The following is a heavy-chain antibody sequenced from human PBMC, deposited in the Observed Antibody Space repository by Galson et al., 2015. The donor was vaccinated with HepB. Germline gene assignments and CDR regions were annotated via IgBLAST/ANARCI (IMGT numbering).Heavy chain of an antibody. J-gene: IGHJ4*02. CDR2: INPNSGGT. V-gene: IGHV1-2*02. Sequence: SVKVSCKASGYTFTGYYMHWVRQAPGQGLEWMGWINPNSGGTNYAQKFQGRVTMTRDTSISAAYMELSRLRSDDTAVYYCARESCSSTSCYSYFDYWGQGTLVTVSS. D-gene: IGHD2-2*02. CDR1: GYTFTGYY. CDR3: ARESCSSTSCYSYFDY.